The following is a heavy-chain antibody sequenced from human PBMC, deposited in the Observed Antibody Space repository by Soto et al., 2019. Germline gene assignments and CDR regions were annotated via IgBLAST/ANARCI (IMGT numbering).Heavy chain of an antibody. CDR3: AGASYRSIVGAFDI. CDR1: GFTVSSNY. Sequence: GGSLRLSCAASGFTVSSNYMSWVRQAPGKGLEWVSVIYSGGSTYYADSVKGRFTISRHNSKNTLYLQMNSLRAEDTAVYYCAGASYRSIVGAFDIWGQGTMVTVSS. V-gene: IGHV3-53*04. D-gene: IGHD3-16*02. J-gene: IGHJ3*02. CDR2: IYSGGST.